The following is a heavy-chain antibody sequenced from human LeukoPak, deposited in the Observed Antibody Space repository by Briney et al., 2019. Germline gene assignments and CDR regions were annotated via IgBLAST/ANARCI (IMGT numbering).Heavy chain of an antibody. Sequence: SETLSLTCTVSGGSISSYYWSWIRQPPGKGLEWIGYFYYSGSTNYNPSLKSRVTISVDTSKNQFSLKLSSVTAADTAVYYCARWGPPLYYYYGMDVWGQGTTVTVSS. J-gene: IGHJ6*02. CDR2: FYYSGST. CDR3: ARWGPPLYYYYGMDV. CDR1: GGSISSYY. D-gene: IGHD7-27*01. V-gene: IGHV4-59*12.